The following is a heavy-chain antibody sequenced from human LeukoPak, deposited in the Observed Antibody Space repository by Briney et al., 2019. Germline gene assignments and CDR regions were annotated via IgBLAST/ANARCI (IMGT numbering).Heavy chain of an antibody. Sequence: PGGSLRLSCAASGFTFSSYGMHWVRQAPGKGLEWVAVIWYDGSNKYYADSVKGRFTISRDNSKNTLYLQMNSLRAEDTAVYYCARSRYYGSGSPPLVDYCGQGTLVTVS. V-gene: IGHV3-33*01. CDR2: IWYDGSNK. J-gene: IGHJ4*02. D-gene: IGHD3-10*01. CDR1: GFTFSSYG. CDR3: ARSRYYGSGSPPLVDY.